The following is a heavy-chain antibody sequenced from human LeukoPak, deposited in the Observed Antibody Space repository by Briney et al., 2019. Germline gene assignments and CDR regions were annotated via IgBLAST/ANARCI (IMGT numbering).Heavy chain of an antibody. CDR2: IYCSGST. D-gene: IGHD2-8*01. J-gene: IGHJ4*02. CDR1: GGSISSNNYY. CDR3: ARGFMYTNGWYYFDY. Sequence: SETLSLTCTVSGGSISSNNYYWGWIRQPPGKGLEWIGSIYCSGSTFYNPSLKSRITISVDTSKNQFSLKLSSVTAADTAIYYCARGFMYTNGWYYFDYWGQGTLVTVSS. V-gene: IGHV4-39*01.